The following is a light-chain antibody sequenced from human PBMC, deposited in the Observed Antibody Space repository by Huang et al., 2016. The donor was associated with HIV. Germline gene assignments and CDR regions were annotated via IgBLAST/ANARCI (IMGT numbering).Light chain of an antibody. CDR1: QIVSSH. CDR2: AAS. Sequence: ETVMTQSPVTLSVSPGYSASLSCRSSQIVSSHLAWYQQKPGQAPRLLIYAASTRATGVPARFSGSGAGTEFTLTISTLQSEDSAVYYCQQYNDFRSTFGPGTRVEIK. V-gene: IGKV3-15*01. CDR3: QQYNDFRST. J-gene: IGKJ3*01.